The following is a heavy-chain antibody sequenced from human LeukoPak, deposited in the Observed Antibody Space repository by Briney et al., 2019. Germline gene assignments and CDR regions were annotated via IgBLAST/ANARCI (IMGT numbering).Heavy chain of an antibody. CDR3: ARGITGITATGSE. CDR2: INPNSGGT. J-gene: IGHJ4*02. V-gene: IGHV1-2*02. D-gene: IGHD6-13*01. Sequence: ASVKVSCKASGNTFTNNGISWVRQAPGQGLEWMGWINPNSGGTNYAQKFQGRVTMTRDTSISTAYMELSRLRSDDTAVYYCARGITGITATGSEWGQGTLVTVSS. CDR1: GNTFTNNG.